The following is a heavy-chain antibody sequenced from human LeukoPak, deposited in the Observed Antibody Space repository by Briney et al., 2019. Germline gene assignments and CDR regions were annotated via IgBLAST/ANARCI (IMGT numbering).Heavy chain of an antibody. CDR1: GYTFTSYG. CDR3: ARGDVVVSAAVRFDP. Sequence: ASVKVSCKASGYTFTSYGITRVRQAPGQGLEWMGWISAHDGRTNYAQKFQGRVTMTTDTSTSTAYMELRSLRSDDTAVYYCARGDVVVSAAVRFDPWGQGTLVTVSS. CDR2: ISAHDGRT. V-gene: IGHV1-18*01. J-gene: IGHJ5*02. D-gene: IGHD2-2*01.